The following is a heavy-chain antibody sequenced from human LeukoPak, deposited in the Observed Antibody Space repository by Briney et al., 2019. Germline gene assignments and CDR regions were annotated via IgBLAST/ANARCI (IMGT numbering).Heavy chain of an antibody. CDR2: INHRGYT. V-gene: IGHV4-34*01. Sequence: ADTLSLTCAVCGGALRTYYWRWIRQSRGKAREGIGEINHRGYTNYNTSVKRRVTISVDTSKNHVALKVASLNAPDTALSYLGRGPKISDTGYFDYWGQGTMVTVSS. D-gene: IGHD2-21*02. CDR1: GGALRTYY. J-gene: IGHJ4*03. CDR3: GRGPKISDTGYFDY.